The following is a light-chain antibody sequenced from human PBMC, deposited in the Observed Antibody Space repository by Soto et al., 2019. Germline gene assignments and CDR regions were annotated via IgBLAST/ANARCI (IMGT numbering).Light chain of an antibody. CDR3: QQYDNWPQT. CDR1: RGISSK. Sequence: EIVMTQSPATLSVSPGERATLSCRASRGISSKLAWFQQKPGQSPRLLIFDASSRATGIPARFSGSGSGTEFTLNISSLQSADFEVYYCQQYDNWPQTFGQGTKVDIK. J-gene: IGKJ2*01. V-gene: IGKV3-15*01. CDR2: DAS.